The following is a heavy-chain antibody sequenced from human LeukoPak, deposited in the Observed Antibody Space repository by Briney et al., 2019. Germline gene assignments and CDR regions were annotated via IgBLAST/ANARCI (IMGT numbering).Heavy chain of an antibody. Sequence: GGSLRLSCAASGFTLNSYAMSWVRQAPGKGLEWFSAISGSGGSTYYADSVKGQFTISRDNSKNTLYLQMNSLRAEDTAVYYCAKRERRYYDFWSGSRIDYWGQGTLVTVSS. V-gene: IGHV3-23*01. D-gene: IGHD3-3*01. CDR3: AKRERRYYDFWSGSRIDY. J-gene: IGHJ4*02. CDR1: GFTLNSYA. CDR2: ISGSGGST.